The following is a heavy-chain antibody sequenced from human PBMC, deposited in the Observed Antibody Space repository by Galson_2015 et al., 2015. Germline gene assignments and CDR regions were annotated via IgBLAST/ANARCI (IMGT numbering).Heavy chain of an antibody. Sequence: ATLSLTCTVSGGSVSSGSYYWSWIRQPPGKGLEWIGYIYYSGITNYKPSLKSRVTISVDTSTNQISLKLSSVTTADTAVYYCARAPYSSGVLFDYWGQGTLVTVSS. V-gene: IGHV4-61*01. CDR2: IYYSGIT. D-gene: IGHD6-19*01. J-gene: IGHJ4*02. CDR3: ARAPYSSGVLFDY. CDR1: GGSVSSGSYY.